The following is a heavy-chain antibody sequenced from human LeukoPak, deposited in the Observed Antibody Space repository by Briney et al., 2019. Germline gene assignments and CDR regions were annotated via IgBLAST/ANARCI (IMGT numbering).Heavy chain of an antibody. CDR3: ARSITMPRPYAFDI. CDR1: GGSISSSSYY. D-gene: IGHD3-10*01. Sequence: SETLSLTCTVSGGSISSSSYYWGWIRQPPGKGLEWIGSIYYSGSTYYNPSLKSRVTISVDTSKNQFSLKLSSVTAADTAVYYCARSITMPRPYAFDIWGQGTMVTVSS. V-gene: IGHV4-39*07. CDR2: IYYSGST. J-gene: IGHJ3*02.